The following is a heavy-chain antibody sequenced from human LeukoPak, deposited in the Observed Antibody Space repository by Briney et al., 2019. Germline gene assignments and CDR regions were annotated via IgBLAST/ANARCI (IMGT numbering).Heavy chain of an antibody. Sequence: GGPLRLSCAASGFDFSSFSMSWVRQAPGKGLEWVANLKEDGTEEEYLDSVRGRFTIFRDNAKKSLDLQMNSLRAEDTAVYYCAREVVPAAMGDAFDIWGQGTMVTVSS. J-gene: IGHJ3*02. CDR3: AREVVPAAMGDAFDI. CDR1: GFDFSSFS. V-gene: IGHV3-7*01. CDR2: LKEDGTEE. D-gene: IGHD2-2*01.